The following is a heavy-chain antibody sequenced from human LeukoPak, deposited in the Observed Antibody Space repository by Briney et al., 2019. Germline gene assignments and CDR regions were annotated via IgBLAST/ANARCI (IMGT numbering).Heavy chain of an antibody. D-gene: IGHD6-13*01. CDR2: IIPIFGTA. V-gene: IGHV1-69*13. CDR3: ARGFGSVSIAAADY. Sequence: GASVKVSCTASGGTFSSYAISWVRQAPGQGLEWMGGIIPIFGTANYAQKFQGRVTITADESTSTAYMELSSLRSEDTAVYYCARGFGSVSIAAADYWGQGTLVTVSS. CDR1: GGTFSSYA. J-gene: IGHJ4*02.